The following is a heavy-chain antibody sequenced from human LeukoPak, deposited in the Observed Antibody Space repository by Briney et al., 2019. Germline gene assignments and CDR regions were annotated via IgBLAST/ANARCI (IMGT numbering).Heavy chain of an antibody. CDR1: GFTVSSNY. CDR2: ISSSSAYI. CDR3: ASLKIRRIGNAFDI. V-gene: IGHV3-21*01. Sequence: GGSLRLSCAASGFTVSSNYMNCVRQAPGKGLEWVSSISSSSAYIYYADSVKGRFTIPRDNAKESLFLQMNSLRPEDTALYYCASLKIRRIGNAFDIWGQGTMVTVSS. J-gene: IGHJ3*02. D-gene: IGHD1-1*01.